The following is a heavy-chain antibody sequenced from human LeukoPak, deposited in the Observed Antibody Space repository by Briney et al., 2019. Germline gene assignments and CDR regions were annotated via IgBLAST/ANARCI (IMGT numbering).Heavy chain of an antibody. Sequence: GGSLRLSCAASGFRLNHYWMSWVRQAPGKGLEWVANVKEDESEKYYVDAVKGRFTISRDNDKNSLFLQMNSLRIEDTAVYHCVRGVRTYDYWGQGTLVTVSS. CDR1: GFRLNHYW. CDR3: VRGVRTYDY. CDR2: VKEDESEK. V-gene: IGHV3-7*04. J-gene: IGHJ4*02.